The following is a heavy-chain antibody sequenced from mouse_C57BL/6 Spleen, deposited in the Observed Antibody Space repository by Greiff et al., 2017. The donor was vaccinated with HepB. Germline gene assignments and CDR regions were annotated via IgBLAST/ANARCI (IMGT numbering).Heavy chain of an antibody. V-gene: IGHV1-20*01. CDR3: ARSMGNYAMDY. CDR2: INPYNGDT. J-gene: IGHJ4*01. CDR1: GYSFTGYF. D-gene: IGHD1-1*02. Sequence: DVQLQESGPELVKPGDSVKISCKASGYSFTGYFMNWVMQSHGKSLEWIGRINPYNGDTFYNQKFKGKATLTVDKSSSTAHMELRSLTSEDSAVYYCARSMGNYAMDYWGQGTSVTVSS.